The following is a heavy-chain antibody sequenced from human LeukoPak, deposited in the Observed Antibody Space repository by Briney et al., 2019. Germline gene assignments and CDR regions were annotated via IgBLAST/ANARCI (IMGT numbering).Heavy chain of an antibody. J-gene: IGHJ5*02. D-gene: IGHD1-1*01. CDR2: IYYSGST. Sequence: SETLSLTCTVSGVSISSSSYYWGWIRQPPGKGLEWIGSIYYSGSTYYNPSLKSRVTISVDTSKNQFSLKLSSVTAADTAVYYCAKLESQAAWFDPWGQGTLVTVSS. CDR3: AKLESQAAWFDP. CDR1: GVSISSSSYY. V-gene: IGHV4-39*07.